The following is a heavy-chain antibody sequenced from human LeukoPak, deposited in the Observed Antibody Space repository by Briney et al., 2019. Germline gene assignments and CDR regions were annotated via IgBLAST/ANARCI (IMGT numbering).Heavy chain of an antibody. Sequence: GGSLRLSCAASGFTFDDYTMHWVRQAPGKGLEWVSSISGSGVTTYYAGSVKGRFTISRDNSKNTLFLQMNSLRADDTAIYYCAKRDFWGQGTLVTVSS. CDR3: AKRDF. CDR2: ISGSGVTT. J-gene: IGHJ4*02. CDR1: GFTFDDYT. V-gene: IGHV3-23*01.